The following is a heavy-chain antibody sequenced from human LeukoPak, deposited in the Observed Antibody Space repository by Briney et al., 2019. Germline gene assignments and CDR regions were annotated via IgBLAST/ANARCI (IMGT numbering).Heavy chain of an antibody. J-gene: IGHJ4*02. CDR2: ISWNSGSI. CDR1: GFTFDDYA. Sequence: PGGSLRLSCAASGFTFDDYAMHWVRQAPGKGLEWVSGISWNSGSIVYADSVKGRFTISRDNAKNSLYLQMNSLRAEDTALYYCAKGSLRQLALHFDYWGQGTLVTVSS. V-gene: IGHV3-9*01. D-gene: IGHD6-13*01. CDR3: AKGSLRQLALHFDY.